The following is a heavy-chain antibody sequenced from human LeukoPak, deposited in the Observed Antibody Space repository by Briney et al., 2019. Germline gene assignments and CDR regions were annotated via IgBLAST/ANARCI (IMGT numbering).Heavy chain of an antibody. V-gene: IGHV4-34*01. D-gene: IGHD2-15*01. CDR3: ARRLVGLTFDY. Sequence: PSETLSLTCTVYGGSFSGFYWSWIRQPPGKGLEWIGEINHSRSTNYNPSLKSRVPISVDTSKNQFSLKLSSVTAADTAVYYCARRLVGLTFDYWGQGTLVTVSS. CDR1: GGSFSGFY. CDR2: INHSRST. J-gene: IGHJ4*02.